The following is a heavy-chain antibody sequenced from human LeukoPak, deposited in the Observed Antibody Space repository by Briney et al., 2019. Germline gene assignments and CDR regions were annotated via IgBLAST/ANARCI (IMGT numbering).Heavy chain of an antibody. CDR3: AREPRQRYYYYYYMDV. V-gene: IGHV7-4-1*02. CDR2: INTNTGNP. J-gene: IGHJ6*03. CDR1: GYTFTSYA. Sequence: GASVKVSCKASGYTFTSYAMNWVRQAPGQGLEWMGWINTNTGNPTYAQGFTERFVFSLDTSVSTAYLQISSLKAEDTAVYYCAREPRQRYYYYYYMDVWGKGTTVSVSS. D-gene: IGHD6-25*01.